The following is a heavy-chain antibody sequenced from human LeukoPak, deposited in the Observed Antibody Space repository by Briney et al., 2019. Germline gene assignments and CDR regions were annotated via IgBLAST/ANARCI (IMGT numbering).Heavy chain of an antibody. CDR2: IYYSGST. D-gene: IGHD3-3*01. J-gene: IGHJ5*02. Sequence: SETLSLTCTVSGGSISSYYWSWIRQPPGKGLEWIGYIYYSGSTNYNPSLKSRVTISVDTSKNQFSLKLSSVTAADTAVYYCARVGGYDFWSGQRWFDPWGQGTLVTVSS. CDR1: GGSISSYY. CDR3: ARVGGYDFWSGQRWFDP. V-gene: IGHV4-59*01.